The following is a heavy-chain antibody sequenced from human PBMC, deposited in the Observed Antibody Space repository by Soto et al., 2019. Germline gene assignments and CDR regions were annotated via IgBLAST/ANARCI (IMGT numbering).Heavy chain of an antibody. Sequence: GGSLRLSCAASGFTFSSYAMSWVRQAPGKGLEWVSAISGSGGSTYYADSVKGRFTISRDNSKNTLYLQMNSLRAEDTAVYYCARPQSDSSSWYDHYYYYYYYMDVWGKGTTVTVSS. CDR2: ISGSGGST. V-gene: IGHV3-23*01. CDR1: GFTFSSYA. CDR3: ARPQSDSSSWYDHYYYYYYYMDV. D-gene: IGHD6-13*01. J-gene: IGHJ6*03.